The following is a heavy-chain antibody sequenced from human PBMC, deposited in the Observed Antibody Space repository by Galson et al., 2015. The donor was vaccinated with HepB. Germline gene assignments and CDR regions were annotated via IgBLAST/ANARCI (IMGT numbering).Heavy chain of an antibody. D-gene: IGHD2-2*01. CDR1: GFTFSSYA. CDR2: ISGSGGST. J-gene: IGHJ3*02. V-gene: IGHV3-23*01. Sequence: SLRLSCAASGFTFSSYAMSWVRQAPGKGLEWVSAISGSGGSTYYADSVKGRFTISRDNSKNTLYLQMNSLRAEDTAVYYCAKEGGYCSSTSCYRGSAFDIWGQGTMVTVSS. CDR3: AKEGGYCSSTSCYRGSAFDI.